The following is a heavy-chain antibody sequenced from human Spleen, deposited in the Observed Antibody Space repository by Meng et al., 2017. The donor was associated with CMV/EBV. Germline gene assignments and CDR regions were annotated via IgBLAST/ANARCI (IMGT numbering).Heavy chain of an antibody. J-gene: IGHJ6*02. CDR2: MNPNSGNT. CDR1: GYTFTTYY. Sequence: ASVKVSCKSFGYTFTTYYLRWVRQATGQGLEWMGWMNPNSGNTGYAQKFQGRVTITRNTSISTAYMELSSLRSEDTAVYYCARVFMTTVIYYGMDVWGQGTTVTVSS. D-gene: IGHD4-11*01. V-gene: IGHV1-8*03. CDR3: ARVFMTTVIYYGMDV.